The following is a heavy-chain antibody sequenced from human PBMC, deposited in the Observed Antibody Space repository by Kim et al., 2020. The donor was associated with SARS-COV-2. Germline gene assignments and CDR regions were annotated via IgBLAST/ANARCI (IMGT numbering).Heavy chain of an antibody. D-gene: IGHD3-10*01. CDR1: GFTFGDYA. V-gene: IGHV3-49*03. Sequence: GGSLRLSCTASGFTFGDYAMSWFRQAPGKGLEWVGFIRSKAYGGTTEYAASVKGRFTISRDDSKSIAYLQMNSLKTEDTALYYCTRPSSGSGSYYQAGFDYWGQGTLVTVSS. CDR2: IRSKAYGGTT. J-gene: IGHJ4*02. CDR3: TRPSSGSGSYYQAGFDY.